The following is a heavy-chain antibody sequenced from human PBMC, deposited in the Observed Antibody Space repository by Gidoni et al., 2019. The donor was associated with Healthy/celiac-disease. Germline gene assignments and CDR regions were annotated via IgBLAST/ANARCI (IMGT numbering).Heavy chain of an antibody. V-gene: IGHV5-51*01. CDR2: IYPGNYDT. J-gene: IGHJ4*02. CDR1: GYSFTSYW. D-gene: IGHD3-3*01. Sequence: ELQLVQSGAEVKKPGESLKISCKGSGYSFTSYWIGWVRQMPGKGLECMGIIYPGNYDTSYTPSFKGQLTISADKSISTAYLQWRSLKASDTAMYYCASTAWSGYYMRPFDYWGQGTLVTVSS. CDR3: ASTAWSGYYMRPFDY.